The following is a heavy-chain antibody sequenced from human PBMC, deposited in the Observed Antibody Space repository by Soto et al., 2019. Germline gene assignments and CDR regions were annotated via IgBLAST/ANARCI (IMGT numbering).Heavy chain of an antibody. CDR3: AKTYSSGRGAFDV. D-gene: IGHD6-19*01. V-gene: IGHV3-48*01. J-gene: IGHJ3*01. CDR1: GFTFSSFS. CDR2: ITSSSTI. Sequence: GGSLRLSCAASGFTFSSFSMNWVRQAPGKGLEWLSYITSSSTIYYADSVKGRFTISRDNAQNSLYLQMNSLRAEDTAVYYCAKTYSSGRGAFDVWGQGTMVTVSS.